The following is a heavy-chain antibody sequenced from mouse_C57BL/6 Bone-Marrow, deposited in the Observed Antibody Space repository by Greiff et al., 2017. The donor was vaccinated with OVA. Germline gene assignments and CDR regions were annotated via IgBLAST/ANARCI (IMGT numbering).Heavy chain of an antibody. Sequence: QVTLKVSGPGILQPSQTLSLTCSFSGFSLSTFGMGVGWIRQPSGKGLEWLAHIWWDDDKYYNPALTRLLTISKDTSKNQFFLQLANVVTSDSATYSCARLGLPGWYFDVWGTGTTVTVSS. J-gene: IGHJ1*03. V-gene: IGHV8-8*01. CDR2: IWWDDDK. CDR3: ARLGLPGWYFDV. CDR1: GFSLSTFGMG.